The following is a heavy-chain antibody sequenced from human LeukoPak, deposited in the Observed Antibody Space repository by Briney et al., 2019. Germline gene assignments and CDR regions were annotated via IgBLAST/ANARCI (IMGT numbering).Heavy chain of an antibody. CDR2: IYYSGST. CDR3: ARGRYDILTGYYTTGYYGMDV. Sequence: SETLSLTCTVSGGSISSGDYYWSWIRQPPGKVLEWIGYIYYSGSTYYNPSLKSRVTISADTSKNQFSLKLSSVTAADTAVYYCARGRYDILTGYYTTGYYGMDVWGKGTTVTVSS. D-gene: IGHD3-9*01. CDR1: GGSISSGDYY. J-gene: IGHJ6*04. V-gene: IGHV4-30-4*01.